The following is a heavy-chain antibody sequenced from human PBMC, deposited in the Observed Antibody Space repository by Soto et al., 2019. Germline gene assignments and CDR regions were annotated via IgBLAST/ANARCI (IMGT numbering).Heavy chain of an antibody. V-gene: IGHV4-39*01. J-gene: IGHJ4*02. CDR2: IYYSGST. Sequence: QLQLQESGPGLVKPSETLSLTCTVSGGSISSSSYYWGWIRQPPGKGLEWIGSIYYSGSTYYNPSLKSRVTISVDTSKNQFSLKLSSVTAADTAVYYCARHNRGYDFWSGYDYYFDYWGQGTLVTVSS. CDR1: GGSISSSSYY. CDR3: ARHNRGYDFWSGYDYYFDY. D-gene: IGHD3-3*01.